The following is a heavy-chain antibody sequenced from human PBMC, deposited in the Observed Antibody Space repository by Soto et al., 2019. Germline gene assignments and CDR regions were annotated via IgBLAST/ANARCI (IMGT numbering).Heavy chain of an antibody. CDR1: GFTFSSNA. D-gene: IGHD3-10*01. Sequence: PGGSLRLSCAGSGFTFSSNAMSWVRQAPGKGLEWVSSVSGDGYASDYADSVKVRFTVSRHNSKNTLYLQMNSLRAEDTAVYYCAKRHYYGSGSFALATWGQGTLVTVSS. CDR3: AKRHYYGSGSFALAT. J-gene: IGHJ4*03. V-gene: IGHV3-23*01. CDR2: VSGDGYAS.